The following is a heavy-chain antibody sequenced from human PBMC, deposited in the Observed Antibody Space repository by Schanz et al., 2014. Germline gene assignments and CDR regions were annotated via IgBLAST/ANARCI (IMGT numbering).Heavy chain of an antibody. D-gene: IGHD4-17*01. J-gene: IGHJ6*03. CDR1: GFTFSSYA. V-gene: IGHV3-23*01. CDR3: AKDGDRFYHNYYMDV. CDR2: LSGSGGST. Sequence: EVQLLESGGGLVQPGESLRLSCAASGFTFSSYAMSWVRQAPGKGLEWVSALSGSGGSTYYADSVKGRFTISRDNSKNTLYLQMNTLRSEDTAVYYCAKDGDRFYHNYYMDVWGKGTTVTVSS.